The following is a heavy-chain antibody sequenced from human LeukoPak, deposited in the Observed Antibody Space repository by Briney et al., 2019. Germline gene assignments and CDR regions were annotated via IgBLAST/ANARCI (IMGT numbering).Heavy chain of an antibody. J-gene: IGHJ5*02. CDR2: IKQDGSEK. D-gene: IGHD5-24*01. CDR3: ARDGLSLEMAP. Sequence: GGSPRLSCAASGFTFSSYWMSWVRQAPGKGLEWVANIKQDGSEKYYVDSVKGRFTISRDNAKNSLYLQMDSLRAEDTTVYYCARDGLSLEMAPWGQGTLVTVSS. CDR1: GFTFSSYW. V-gene: IGHV3-7*01.